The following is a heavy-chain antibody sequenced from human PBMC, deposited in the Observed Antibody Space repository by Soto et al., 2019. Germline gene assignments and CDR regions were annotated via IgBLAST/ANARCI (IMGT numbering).Heavy chain of an antibody. V-gene: IGHV1-69*13. CDR2: IIPIFGTA. D-gene: IGHD5-12*01. CDR1: GGTFSSDA. CDR3: ARGHGY. J-gene: IGHJ1*01. Sequence: SLRASCNASGGTFSSDAISWVRQAQGQGLEWMGGIIPIFGTANYAPKFQGRVTITADESTSTAYMELSSLRSEDTAVYYCARGHGYWGQGTLVTVPS.